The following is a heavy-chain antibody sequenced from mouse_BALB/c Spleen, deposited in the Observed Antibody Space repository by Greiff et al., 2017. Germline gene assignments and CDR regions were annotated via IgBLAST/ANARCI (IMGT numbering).Heavy chain of an antibody. CDR2: INSNGGST. CDR3: ARGRGTDY. D-gene: IGHD3-1*01. Sequence: EVQGVESGGGLVQPGGSLKLSCAASGFTFSSYGMSWVRQTPDKRLELVATINSNGGSTYYPDSVKGRFTISRDNAKNTLYLQMSSLKSEDTAMYYCARGRGTDYWGQGTSVTVSS. CDR1: GFTFSSYG. V-gene: IGHV5-6-3*01. J-gene: IGHJ4*01.